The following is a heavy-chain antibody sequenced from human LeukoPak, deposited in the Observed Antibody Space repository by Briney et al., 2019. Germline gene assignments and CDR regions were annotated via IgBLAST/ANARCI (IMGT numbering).Heavy chain of an antibody. CDR1: GGSIRSYD. D-gene: IGHD4-17*01. V-gene: IGHV4-4*07. CDR2: VFSSGST. Sequence: PSETLSLTCTVSGGSIRSYDWSWIRQPTGKGLEWIGRVFSSGSTSYNPSLKSRVTMSVDMSKNQFSLRLSSVTAADTAVYYCARDSRLCGENDYWGQGILVTVSA. CDR3: ARDSRLCGENDY. J-gene: IGHJ4*02.